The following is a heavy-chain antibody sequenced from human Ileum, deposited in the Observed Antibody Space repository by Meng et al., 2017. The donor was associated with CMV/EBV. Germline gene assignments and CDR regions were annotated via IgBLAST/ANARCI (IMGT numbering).Heavy chain of an antibody. D-gene: IGHD6-19*01. CDR1: GFTFSSYA. CDR3: ARENSVQWLGFDGFYY. Sequence: GGSLRLSCAASGFTFSSYALHWVCQAPGKGLGWVAVLSYDGSNKYYADSVKGRFTISRDNSQNTLYLQMNSLRAEDTAVHYCARENSVQWLGFDGFYYWGQGKLVNGAS. V-gene: IGHV3-30-3*01. CDR2: LSYDGSNK. J-gene: IGHJ4*02.